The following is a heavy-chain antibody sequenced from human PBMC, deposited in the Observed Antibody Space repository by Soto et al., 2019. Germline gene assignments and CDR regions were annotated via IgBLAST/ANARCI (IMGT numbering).Heavy chain of an antibody. CDR2: ISGSGGST. J-gene: IGHJ4*02. D-gene: IGHD3-22*01. CDR3: AKVGYDSSGYYYFDY. CDR1: GFTFSSYA. V-gene: IGHV3-23*01. Sequence: EVQLLESGGGLVQPGGSLRLSCAASGFTFSSYAMSWVRRAPGKGLEWVSAISGSGGSTYYADSVKGRFTISRDNSKNTLYLQMNSLRAEDTAVYYCAKVGYDSSGYYYFDYWGQGTLVTVSS.